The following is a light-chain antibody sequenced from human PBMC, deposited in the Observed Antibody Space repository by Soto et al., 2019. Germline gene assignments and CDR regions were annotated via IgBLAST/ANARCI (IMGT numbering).Light chain of an antibody. CDR2: DVS. CDR1: SSDVGGYNY. Sequence: QSVLTQPASLSGSPGQSITISCTGTSSDVGGYNYVSWYQQHPGKAPKLMIYDVSNRPPGVSNRFSGSKSGNTASLTISGLQAEDEADYYCSSYTSSSTLNVFGTGTKVTVL. CDR3: SSYTSSSTLNV. V-gene: IGLV2-14*01. J-gene: IGLJ1*01.